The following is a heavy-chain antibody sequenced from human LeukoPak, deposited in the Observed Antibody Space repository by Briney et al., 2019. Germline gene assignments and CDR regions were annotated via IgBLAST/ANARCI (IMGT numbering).Heavy chain of an antibody. CDR3: ARQRQWLFDY. CDR2: IYYSGST. D-gene: IGHD6-19*01. V-gene: IGHV4-39*01. Sequence: SETLSLTCTVSGGSISSSSYYWCWIRQPPRKRLEWIGSIYYSGSTYYNPSLKSRVTISVDTSKNQFSLKLSSVTAADTAVYYCARQRQWLFDYWGQGTLVTVSS. CDR1: GGSISSSSYY. J-gene: IGHJ4*02.